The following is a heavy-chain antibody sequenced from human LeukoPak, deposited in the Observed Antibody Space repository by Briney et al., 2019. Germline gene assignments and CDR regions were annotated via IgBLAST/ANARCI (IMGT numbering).Heavy chain of an antibody. CDR1: GYSISSGYY. Sequence: SETLSPTCPVSGYSISSGYYWGWIRQPPGKGLEWIGSIYHSGSTYYNPSLKSRVTISVDTSKNQFSLKLSSVTAADTAVYYCARTIGSGSYYPYWYFDLWGRGTLVTVSS. CDR3: ARTIGSGSYYPYWYFDL. D-gene: IGHD3-10*01. J-gene: IGHJ2*01. CDR2: IYHSGST. V-gene: IGHV4-38-2*01.